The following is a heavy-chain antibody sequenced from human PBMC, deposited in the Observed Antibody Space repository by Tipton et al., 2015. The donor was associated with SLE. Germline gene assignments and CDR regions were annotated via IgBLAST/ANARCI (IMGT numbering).Heavy chain of an antibody. J-gene: IGHJ4*02. V-gene: IGHV3-23*01. D-gene: IGHD3-3*01. CDR3: ARGYDFWSGSLPGY. Sequence: SLRLSCVASGFTFDDYTMHWVRQAPGKGLEWVSATSSTGDITYFADSVKGRFTVSRDNSKNTLYLQMNSLRAEDTAVYYCARGYDFWSGSLPGYWGQGTLVTVSS. CDR2: TSSTGDIT. CDR1: GFTFDDYT.